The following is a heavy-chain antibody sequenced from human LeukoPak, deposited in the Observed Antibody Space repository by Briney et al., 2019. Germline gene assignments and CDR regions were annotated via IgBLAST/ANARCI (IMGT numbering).Heavy chain of an antibody. Sequence: GGSLRLSCAASGFTFSNYAIHWVRQAPGRGLEWVAVISSDGSKKDYADSVKGRFTISRDNSKNTVYLQMNSLRAEDTAVFYCARGAHKRDDYGGFFDYWGLGTLVTVSS. V-gene: IGHV3-30*04. D-gene: IGHD4-23*01. CDR1: GFTFSNYA. J-gene: IGHJ4*02. CDR3: ARGAHKRDDYGGFFDY. CDR2: ISSDGSKK.